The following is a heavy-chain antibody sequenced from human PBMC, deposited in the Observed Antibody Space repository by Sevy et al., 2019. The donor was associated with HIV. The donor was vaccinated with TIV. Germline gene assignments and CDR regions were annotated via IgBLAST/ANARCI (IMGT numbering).Heavy chain of an antibody. CDR1: GHTFTNYE. J-gene: IGHJ4*02. Sequence: ASVKVSCKASGHTFTNYEINWVRQATGQGLEWMGWMNPNSGKTGYAPQFHGRVTMTRNTSLNIAYMELSSLRSDDTAVYYCARDEQRPYYYGSGNMGHWGQGTLVTVSS. CDR2: MNPNSGKT. D-gene: IGHD3-10*01. CDR3: ARDEQRPYYYGSGNMGH. V-gene: IGHV1-8*01.